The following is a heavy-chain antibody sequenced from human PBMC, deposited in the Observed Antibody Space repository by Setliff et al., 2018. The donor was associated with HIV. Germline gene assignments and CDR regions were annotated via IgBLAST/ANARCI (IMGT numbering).Heavy chain of an antibody. CDR2: IYTTGGT. D-gene: IGHD6-13*01. CDR1: GVSMPTNY. V-gene: IGHV4-4*07. CDR3: ARSNPGITAGLLAY. J-gene: IGHJ4*02. Sequence: SETLSLTCNISGVSMPTNYWNWIRQPAGKGLEWIGRIYTTGGTNYNPALKSQVTMSIDTSKNQISLKLNSVTAADTATYYCARSNPGITAGLLAYWGPGTLVTVSS.